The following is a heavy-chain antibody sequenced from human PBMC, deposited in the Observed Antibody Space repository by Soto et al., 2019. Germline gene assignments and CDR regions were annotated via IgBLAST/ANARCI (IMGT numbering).Heavy chain of an antibody. CDR3: SRNPYGSGLFDP. V-gene: IGHV1-8*01. Sequence: QVQLVQSGAEVKKPGASVKVSCKASGYNFIDYDINWMRQSTGQGLEWMGWMTPNSGNTGYAQKFQGRVTLTRDTSIGTAYMELSSLKTEYTAVYYCSRNPYGSGLFDPWGQGTLVTVSS. D-gene: IGHD6-19*01. CDR1: GYNFIDYD. J-gene: IGHJ5*02. CDR2: MTPNSGNT.